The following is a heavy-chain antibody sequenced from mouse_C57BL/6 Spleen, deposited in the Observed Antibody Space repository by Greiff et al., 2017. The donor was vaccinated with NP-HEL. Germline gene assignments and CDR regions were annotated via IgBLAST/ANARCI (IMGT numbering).Heavy chain of an antibody. Sequence: QVQLQQSGAELVRPGSSVKLSCKASGYTFTSYWMHWVKQRPIQGLEWIGNIDPSDSETHYNQKFKDKATLTVDKSSSTAYMQLSSLTSEDSAVYYCARGAYSYDYAMDYWGQGTSVTVSS. CDR2: IDPSDSET. J-gene: IGHJ4*01. V-gene: IGHV1-52*01. D-gene: IGHD1-1*02. CDR3: ARGAYSYDYAMDY. CDR1: GYTFTSYW.